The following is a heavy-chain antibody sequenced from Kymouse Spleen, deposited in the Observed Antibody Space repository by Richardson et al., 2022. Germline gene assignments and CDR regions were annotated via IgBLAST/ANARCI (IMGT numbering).Heavy chain of an antibody. D-gene: IGHD1-26*01. CDR1: GFTFSSYG. Sequence: QVQLVESGGGVVQPGRSLRLSCAASGFTFSSYGMHWVRQAPGKGLEWVAVIWYDGSNKYYADSVKGRFTISRDNSKNTLYLQMNSLRAEDTAVYYCAREKGYSGSYFFDYWGQGTLVTVSS. J-gene: IGHJ4*02. CDR2: IWYDGSNK. V-gene: IGHV3-33*01. CDR3: AREKGYSGSYFFDY.